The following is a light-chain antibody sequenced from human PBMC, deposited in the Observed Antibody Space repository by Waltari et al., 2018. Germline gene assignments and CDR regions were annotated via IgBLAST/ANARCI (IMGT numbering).Light chain of an antibody. CDR2: GAF. J-gene: IGKJ1*01. V-gene: IGKV3-20*01. Sequence: EIVLTQSPGTLSLSPGERATLSCRASQSVSRTLAWYQQKPGQAPRLLISGAFTRATGIPERFSGGGSGTDFSLTISRLEPEDFAVYYCQHYVSLPATFGQGTKVEIK. CDR3: QHYVSLPAT. CDR1: QSVSRT.